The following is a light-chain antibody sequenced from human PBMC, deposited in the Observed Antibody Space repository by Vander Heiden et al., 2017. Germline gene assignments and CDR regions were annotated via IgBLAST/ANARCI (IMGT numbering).Light chain of an antibody. CDR2: YVS. J-gene: IGLJ3*02. CDR1: SNDVGGHDY. V-gene: IGLV2-14*03. CDR3: SSYTRSSTLV. Sequence: QSALTQPASVSGSPGQSITISCPGTSNDVGGHDYVSWYQQSPGKAPKFIIYYVSHRPSGVSDRFSGSKSGNTASRTISGLRAEDEAEYFCSSYTRSSTLVFGGGTRLTVL.